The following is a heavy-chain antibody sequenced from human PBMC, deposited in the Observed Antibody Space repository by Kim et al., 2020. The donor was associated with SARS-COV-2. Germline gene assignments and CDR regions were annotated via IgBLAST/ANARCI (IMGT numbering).Heavy chain of an antibody. CDR3: AREPHPYDFWSGYYPLSWFDP. CDR1: GGTFSGYY. D-gene: IGHD3-3*01. CDR2: INHSGST. V-gene: IGHV4-34*01. Sequence: SETLSLTCAVYGGTFSGYYWSWIRQPPGKGLEWIGEINHSGSTNYNPSLKSRITISVDTSKNQFSLKLSSVTAADTAVYYCAREPHPYDFWSGYYPLSWFDPWGQGTLVTVSS. J-gene: IGHJ5*02.